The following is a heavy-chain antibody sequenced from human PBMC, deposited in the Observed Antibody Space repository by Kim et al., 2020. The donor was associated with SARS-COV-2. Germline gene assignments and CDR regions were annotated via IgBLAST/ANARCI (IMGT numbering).Heavy chain of an antibody. CDR2: INAGNGNT. CDR1: GYTFTSYA. J-gene: IGHJ4*02. Sequence: ASVKVSCKASGYTFTSYAMHWVRQAPGQRLEWMGWINAGNGNTKYSQKFQGRVTITRDTSASTAYMELSSLRSEDTAVYYCAYSGSYGSAVDYWGQGTLVTVSS. D-gene: IGHD3-10*01. CDR3: AYSGSYGSAVDY. V-gene: IGHV1-3*01.